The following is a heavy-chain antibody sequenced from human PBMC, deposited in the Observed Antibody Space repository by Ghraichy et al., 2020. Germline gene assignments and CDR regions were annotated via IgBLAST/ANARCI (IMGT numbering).Heavy chain of an antibody. CDR1: GGSISSSSYY. V-gene: IGHV4-39*01. J-gene: IGHJ4*02. Sequence: SETLSLTCTVSGGSISSSSYYWGWIRQPPGKGLEWIGSIYYSGSTYYNPSLKSRVTISVDTSKNQFSLKLSSVTAADTAVYYCARGITMVRGAPDYWGQGTLVTVSS. CDR2: IYYSGST. CDR3: ARGITMVRGAPDY. D-gene: IGHD3-10*01.